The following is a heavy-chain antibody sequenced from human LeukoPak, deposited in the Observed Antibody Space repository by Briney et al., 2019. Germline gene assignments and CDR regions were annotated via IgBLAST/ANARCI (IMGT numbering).Heavy chain of an antibody. D-gene: IGHD2/OR15-2a*01. CDR3: ARGSPSNSPNWFDP. V-gene: IGHV1-18*01. J-gene: IGHJ5*02. CDR1: GYTFTNYD. CDR2: ISVYNGNT. Sequence: GASVTVSCKASGYTFTNYDISWVRQAPGQGLEWMGWISVYNGNTNYAQKLQGRVTMTTDTSTSTAYMELRSLRSDDTAVYYCARGSPSNSPNWFDPWGQGTLVTVSS.